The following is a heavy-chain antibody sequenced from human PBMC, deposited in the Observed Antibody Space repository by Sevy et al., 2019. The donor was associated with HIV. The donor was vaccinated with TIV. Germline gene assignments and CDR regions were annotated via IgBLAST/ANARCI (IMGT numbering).Heavy chain of an antibody. D-gene: IGHD2-8*02. Sequence: GGSLRLSCAASGFTFSSYAMSWVRQAPGKGLEWVSAISGSGGDTYYAYSVKGRFTISRDNSKNTLYLQMNSLRADDTAVYYCAKDLVVLVGDAFDIWGQGTMVTVSS. CDR1: GFTFSSYA. CDR2: ISGSGGDT. V-gene: IGHV3-23*01. J-gene: IGHJ3*02. CDR3: AKDLVVLVGDAFDI.